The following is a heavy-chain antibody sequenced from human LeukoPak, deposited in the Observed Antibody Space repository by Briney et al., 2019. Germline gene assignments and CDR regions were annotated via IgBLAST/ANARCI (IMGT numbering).Heavy chain of an antibody. Sequence: GGPLRLSCAASGFTFSSYSMNWVRQAPGKGLEWVSSISSSSSYIYYADSVKGRFTISRDNAKNSLYLQMNSLRAEDTAVYYCARAGGGGLGYFDYWGQGTLVTVSS. D-gene: IGHD2-15*01. CDR2: ISSSSSYI. CDR1: GFTFSSYS. CDR3: ARAGGGGLGYFDY. J-gene: IGHJ4*02. V-gene: IGHV3-21*01.